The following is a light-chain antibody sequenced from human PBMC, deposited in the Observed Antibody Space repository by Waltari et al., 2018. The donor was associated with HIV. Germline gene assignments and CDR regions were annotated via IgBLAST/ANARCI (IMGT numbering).Light chain of an antibody. V-gene: IGLV3-25*03. CDR2: KDT. CDR3: QSADTSGTSVL. Sequence: SSDLTQSPSMSVSPGKTAKITSSGDVLAKQFAFWYHRKPGQAPLLLIYKDTERPSKIPERFSASTAGTTVTLTISGVRAEDEAEYFCQSADTSGTSVLFGGGTTLTVL. CDR1: VLAKQF. J-gene: IGLJ2*01.